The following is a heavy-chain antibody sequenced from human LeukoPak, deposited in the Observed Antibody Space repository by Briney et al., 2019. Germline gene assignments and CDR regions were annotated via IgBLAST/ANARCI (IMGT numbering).Heavy chain of an antibody. V-gene: IGHV3-23*01. CDR3: ARPYYVAANYYFDY. CDR1: GFTFSSSA. CDR2: ISDSGGST. D-gene: IGHD1-26*01. Sequence: QSGGSLRLSCAASGFTFSSSAMSWVRPGPGKGLEWVSGISDSGGSTFYADSVKGRFTISRDNSKNTLYLQMNSLRAEDTAVYYCARPYYVAANYYFDYWGQGTLVTVSS. J-gene: IGHJ4*02.